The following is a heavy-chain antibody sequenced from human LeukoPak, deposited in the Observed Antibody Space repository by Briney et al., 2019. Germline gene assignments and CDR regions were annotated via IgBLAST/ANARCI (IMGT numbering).Heavy chain of an antibody. CDR1: GGSISNYY. CDR2: IYTSGGA. J-gene: IGHJ4*02. D-gene: IGHD6-6*01. V-gene: IGHV4-4*07. CDR3: ARDADSSSSGLRFDN. Sequence: PSETLSLTCTVSGGSISNYYWSWVRQPAGKGLEWIGRIYTSGGANYNPSLKSRVTMSADTSKNHLSLDLTSVTAADTAVYYCARDADSSSSGLRFDNWGQGTLVTVSS.